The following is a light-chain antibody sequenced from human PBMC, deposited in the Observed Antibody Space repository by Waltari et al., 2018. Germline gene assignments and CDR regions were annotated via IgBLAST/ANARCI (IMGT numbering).Light chain of an antibody. CDR1: SNDVGVYNY. V-gene: IGLV2-14*03. CDR2: DVS. J-gene: IGLJ2*01. Sequence: QSALTQPASVSGSPGQSITIPCTGTSNDVGVYNYVPWYKHLPGKAPKLIIYDVSRWPSGVSNRFSGSKSGNTASLTISGLQAEDEADYYCSSYTNTNTLVFGGGTKVTVL. CDR3: SSYTNTNTLV.